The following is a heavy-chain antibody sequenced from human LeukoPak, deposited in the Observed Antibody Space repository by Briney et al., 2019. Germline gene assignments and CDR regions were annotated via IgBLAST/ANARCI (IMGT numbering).Heavy chain of an antibody. CDR2: ISGSGGST. V-gene: IGHV3-23*01. J-gene: IGHJ4*02. CDR1: GFTFSSYA. CDR3: AKDRGITMIVKSARYFDY. D-gene: IGHD3-22*01. Sequence: PGGSLRLSCAASGFTFSSYAMSWVRQAPGKGLEWVSAISGSGGSTYYADSVKGRFTISRDNSKNTLYLQMNSLRAEDTAVYYCAKDRGITMIVKSARYFDYWGQGTLVTVSS.